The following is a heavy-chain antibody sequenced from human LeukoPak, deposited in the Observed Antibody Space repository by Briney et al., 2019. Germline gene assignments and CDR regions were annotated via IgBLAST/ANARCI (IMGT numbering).Heavy chain of an antibody. J-gene: IGHJ3*02. V-gene: IGHV1-69*01. CDR3: ARGSGSYFLLPYAFDI. Sequence: ASVKVSCKASGGTSSSYAISWVRQAPGQGLEWMGGIIPIFGTANYAQKFQGRVTITADESTSTAYMELSSLRSEDTAVYYCARGSGSYFLLPYAFDIWGQGTMVTVSS. D-gene: IGHD1-26*01. CDR1: GGTSSSYA. CDR2: IIPIFGTA.